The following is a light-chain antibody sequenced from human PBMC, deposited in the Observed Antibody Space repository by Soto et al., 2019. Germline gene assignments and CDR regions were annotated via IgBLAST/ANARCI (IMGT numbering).Light chain of an antibody. J-gene: IGKJ2*01. Sequence: DIQMTQSPSTLSASVGDRVTITCRASQSISSWLAWYQQKPGKAPKLLIYQAASLESGVPSRFSDSGSGTEFTLTISSLQPDDFATYYCQQYNGYSGYTFGQGTKLEIK. CDR2: QAA. V-gene: IGKV1-5*03. CDR3: QQYNGYSGYT. CDR1: QSISSW.